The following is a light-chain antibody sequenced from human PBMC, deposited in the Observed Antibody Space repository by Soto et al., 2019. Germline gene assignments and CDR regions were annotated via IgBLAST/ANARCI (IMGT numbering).Light chain of an antibody. Sequence: DIVMTQSPLSLPVTPGEPASISCRSSQSLLHSNGYNYLDWYLQKPGQSPQLLIWMGSNRASGVHERFSGSGSGTDFTLTISRVEADDFGVYYCMQALQTPWTFGQGTQVEVK. V-gene: IGKV2-28*01. CDR2: MGS. J-gene: IGKJ1*01. CDR3: MQALQTPWT. CDR1: QSLLHSNGYNY.